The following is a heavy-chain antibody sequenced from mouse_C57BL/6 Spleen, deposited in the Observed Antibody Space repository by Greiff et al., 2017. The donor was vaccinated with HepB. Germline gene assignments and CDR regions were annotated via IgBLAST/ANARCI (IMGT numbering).Heavy chain of an antibody. Sequence: QVQLQQSGAELVRPGASVTLSCKASGYTFTDYEMHWVKQTPVHGLEWIGAIDPETGGTAYNQKFKGKAILTADKSSSTAYMELRSLTSEDPAVYYCTRIYYDLFDYWGQGTTLTVSS. D-gene: IGHD2-4*01. V-gene: IGHV1-15*01. CDR1: GYTFTDYE. CDR2: IDPETGGT. CDR3: TRIYYDLFDY. J-gene: IGHJ2*01.